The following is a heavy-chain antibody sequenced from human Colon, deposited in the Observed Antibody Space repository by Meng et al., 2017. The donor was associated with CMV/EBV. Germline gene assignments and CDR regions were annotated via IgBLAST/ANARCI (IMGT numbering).Heavy chain of an antibody. CDR2: IYYSGST. V-gene: IGHV4-61*01. Sequence: GSLRLSCTVSGGSVSSGSYCWSWIRQPPGKGLEWIGYIYYSGSTNYNPSLKSRVTISVDTSKNQFSLKLSSVTAADTAVYYCARSPDTAMVVYGTDVWGQGTTVTVSS. CDR3: ARSPDTAMVVYGTDV. CDR1: GGSVSSGSYC. J-gene: IGHJ6*02. D-gene: IGHD5-18*01.